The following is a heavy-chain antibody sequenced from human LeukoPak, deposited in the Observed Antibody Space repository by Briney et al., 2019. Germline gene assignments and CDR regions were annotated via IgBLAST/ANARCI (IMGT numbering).Heavy chain of an antibody. CDR1: GFTFSTYS. CDR3: AKDDDDGDHVVVDH. D-gene: IGHD4-17*01. Sequence: PGVSLRLSCAASGFTFSTYSMNWVRQAPGKGLEWVSSISSGSRYIYYADSVKGRFTISRDNAKNSLYLQMNSLRAEDTAIYYCAKDDDDGDHVVVDHWGQGTLVTVCS. CDR2: ISSGSRYI. V-gene: IGHV3-21*04. J-gene: IGHJ4*02.